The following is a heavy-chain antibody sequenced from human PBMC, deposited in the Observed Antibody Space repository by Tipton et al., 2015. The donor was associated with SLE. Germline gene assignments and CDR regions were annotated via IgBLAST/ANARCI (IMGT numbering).Heavy chain of an antibody. Sequence: TLSLTCTVSGGSISSYYWSWIRQPPGKGLEWIGEINHSGSTNYNPSLKSRVTISVDTSKNQFSLKLSSVTAADTAVYYCASHGWPYYFDYWGQGTLVTVSS. D-gene: IGHD2-15*01. J-gene: IGHJ4*02. V-gene: IGHV4-34*01. CDR1: GGSISSYY. CDR2: INHSGST. CDR3: ASHGWPYYFDY.